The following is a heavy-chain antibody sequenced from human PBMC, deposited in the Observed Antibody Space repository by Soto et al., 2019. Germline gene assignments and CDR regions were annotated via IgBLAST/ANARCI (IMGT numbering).Heavy chain of an antibody. J-gene: IGHJ4*02. CDR2: ISGGGRST. Sequence: PGGSLRLSCSASGFTFTSHAMTWVRQAPGKGLEWVSGISGGGRSTYYADAVKGRFTISRDNSNNRLYLEMNSLKAEDTALYYCARDTVIVGALGTIDYWGQGKMVTVSS. CDR3: ARDTVIVGALGTIDY. D-gene: IGHD1-26*01. V-gene: IGHV3-23*01. CDR1: GFTFTSHA.